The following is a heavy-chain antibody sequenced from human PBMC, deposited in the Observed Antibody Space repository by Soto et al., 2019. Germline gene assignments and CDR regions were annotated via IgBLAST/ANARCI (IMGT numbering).Heavy chain of an antibody. D-gene: IGHD3-10*01. V-gene: IGHV3-23*01. CDR3: VKNYHASGSYDS. Sequence: EVQLLESGGSLLQPGGSLGLSCTTSGFTFSSSAMSWVRQAPGKGLQWVSAISGNGGSIYYADSVKGRFTISRDNSKSTLYLQMNSLRVEDTALYYCVKNYHASGSYDSWGQGTLVTVSS. CDR2: ISGNGGSI. J-gene: IGHJ4*02. CDR1: GFTFSSSA.